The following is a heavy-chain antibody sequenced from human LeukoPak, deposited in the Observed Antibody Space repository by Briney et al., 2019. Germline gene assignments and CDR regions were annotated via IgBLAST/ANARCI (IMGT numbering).Heavy chain of an antibody. V-gene: IGHV3-48*03. CDR2: ISSSGTTI. D-gene: IGHD4-23*01. CDR3: ARDYGGSSPFDY. CDR1: GFTFSSYA. Sequence: GGSLRLSCAASGFTFSSYAMSWVRQAPGKGLEWISYISSSGTTIYYTDSVKGRLTISRDNAKNSLYLQMNSLRAEDTAVYYCARDYGGSSPFDYWGRGTLVTVSS. J-gene: IGHJ4*02.